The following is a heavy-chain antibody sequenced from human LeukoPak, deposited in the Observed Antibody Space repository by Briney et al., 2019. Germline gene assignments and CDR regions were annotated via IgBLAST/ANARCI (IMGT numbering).Heavy chain of an antibody. CDR1: GYTFTSYG. CDR3: ARDSSFLDSSGWSIFDY. V-gene: IGHV1-18*01. Sequence: GASVMVSCKASGYTFTSYGISWVRQAPGQGLEWMGWISAYNGNTNYAQKLQGRVTMTTDTSTSTAYMELRSLRSDDTAVYYCARDSSFLDSSGWSIFDYWGQGTLVTVSS. J-gene: IGHJ4*02. D-gene: IGHD6-19*01. CDR2: ISAYNGNT.